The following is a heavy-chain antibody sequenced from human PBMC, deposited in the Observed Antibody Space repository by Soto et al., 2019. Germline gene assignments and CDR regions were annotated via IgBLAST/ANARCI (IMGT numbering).Heavy chain of an antibody. Sequence: QDQLVQSGAEVKKPGASVKVSCKASGYTFTSYDMHWVRQAPGQRLEWMGWINAGNGNTKYSQKLQGRVTITRDTSASTAYMELSSLRSEDTAVYYCARDAVSMVRGVIIGRGNWFDPWGQGTLVTVSS. CDR2: INAGNGNT. CDR3: ARDAVSMVRGVIIGRGNWFDP. D-gene: IGHD3-10*01. CDR1: GYTFTSYD. V-gene: IGHV1-3*01. J-gene: IGHJ5*02.